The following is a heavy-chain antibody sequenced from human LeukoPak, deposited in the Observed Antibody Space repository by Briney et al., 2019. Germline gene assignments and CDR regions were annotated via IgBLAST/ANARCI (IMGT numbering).Heavy chain of an antibody. CDR2: INPNSGGT. CDR1: GYTFTGYY. CDR3: AREAYGAAAATSGAFDI. V-gene: IGHV1-2*02. Sequence: ASVKVSCKASGYTFTGYYMHWVRQAPGQGLEWMGWINPNSGGTNYAQKFQGRVTMTRDTSISTAYMELSRLRSDDTAVYYCAREAYGAAAATSGAFDIWGQGTMVTVSS. J-gene: IGHJ3*02. D-gene: IGHD6-13*01.